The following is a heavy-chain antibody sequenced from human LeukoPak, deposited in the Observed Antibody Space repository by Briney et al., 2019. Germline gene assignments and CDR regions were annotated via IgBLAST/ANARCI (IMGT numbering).Heavy chain of an antibody. D-gene: IGHD3-3*01. Sequence: GGSLRLSCAVSGFSFDTYWMTWVRQAPGKGLEWVANIKQDGSEKYYVDSVKGRFTISRDNAKNSLYLQMNSLRAEDTAVYYCARDGKTLLRFLEYPDYWGQGTLVTVSS. CDR3: ARDGKTLLRFLEYPDY. CDR1: GFSFDTYW. V-gene: IGHV3-7*01. J-gene: IGHJ4*02. CDR2: IKQDGSEK.